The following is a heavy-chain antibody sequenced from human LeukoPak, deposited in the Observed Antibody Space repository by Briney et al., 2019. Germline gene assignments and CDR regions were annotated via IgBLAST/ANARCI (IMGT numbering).Heavy chain of an antibody. V-gene: IGHV4-59*01. CDR1: GGSISSYY. Sequence: SETLSLTCTVSGGSISSYYWSWIRQPPGKGLEWIGYIYYSGSTNYNPSLKSRVNISVDTSKNQFSLKPSSVTAADTAVYYCARGIHTDTGYSSSCFDYWGQGTLVTVSS. CDR2: IYYSGST. CDR3: ARGIHTDTGYSSSCFDY. J-gene: IGHJ4*02. D-gene: IGHD6-13*01.